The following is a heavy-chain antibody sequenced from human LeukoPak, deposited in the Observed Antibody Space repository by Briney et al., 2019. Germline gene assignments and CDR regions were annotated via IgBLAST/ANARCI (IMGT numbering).Heavy chain of an antibody. CDR1: GGSISYYY. CDR2: IYYTGST. Sequence: SETLSLTCTVSGGSISYYYWSWIRQRPGKGLESIGHIYYTGSTNYNPSLKSRVTISVDTSKNQFSLKVSSVTAADTAVYYCARGMTLPDYWGKGTLVTVSS. V-gene: IGHV4-59*01. D-gene: IGHD2-8*01. J-gene: IGHJ4*02. CDR3: ARGMTLPDY.